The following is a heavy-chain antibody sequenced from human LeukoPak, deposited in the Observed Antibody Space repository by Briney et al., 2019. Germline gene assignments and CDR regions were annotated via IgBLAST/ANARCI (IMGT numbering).Heavy chain of an antibody. CDR1: GFTFSSFG. V-gene: IGHV3-23*01. CDR3: AKNAVLLWFGELLTFDY. CDR2: ISGSGGST. Sequence: PGGSLRLPCAASGFTFSSFGMSWVRQAPGKGLDWVSSISGSGGSTFYADSVKGRFTISRDNSKNTLYLQMNSLRAEDTAVYYCAKNAVLLWFGELLTFDYWGQGTLVTVSS. J-gene: IGHJ4*02. D-gene: IGHD3-10*01.